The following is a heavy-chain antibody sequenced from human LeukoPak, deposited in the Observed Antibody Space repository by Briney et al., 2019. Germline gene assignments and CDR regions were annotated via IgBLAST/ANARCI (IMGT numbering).Heavy chain of an antibody. V-gene: IGHV1-2*06. D-gene: IGHD3-16*02. CDR3: ARDRGGGVIIDY. CDR2: INPNSGGT. CDR1: GYTFTGYY. Sequence: ASVKVPCKASGYTFTGYYMHWVRQAPGQGLEWMGRINPNSGGTNYAQKFQGRVTMARDTSISTAYMELSRLRSDDTAVYYCARDRGGGVIIDYWGQGTLVTVSS. J-gene: IGHJ4*02.